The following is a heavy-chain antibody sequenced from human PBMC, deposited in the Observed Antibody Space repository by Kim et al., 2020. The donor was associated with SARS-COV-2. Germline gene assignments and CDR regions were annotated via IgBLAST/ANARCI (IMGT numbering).Heavy chain of an antibody. CDR1: GFTFSSYG. V-gene: IGHV3-30*18. D-gene: IGHD5-12*01. Sequence: GGSLRLSCAASGFTFSSYGMHWVRQAPGKGLEWVAVISYDGNNKYYADSVKGRFTISRDNSKNTLYLQMNSLRAEDTAVYYCAKSIRDRDGYNDYYYYGMDVWGQGTTVTVSS. J-gene: IGHJ6*02. CDR3: AKSIRDRDGYNDYYYYGMDV. CDR2: ISYDGNNK.